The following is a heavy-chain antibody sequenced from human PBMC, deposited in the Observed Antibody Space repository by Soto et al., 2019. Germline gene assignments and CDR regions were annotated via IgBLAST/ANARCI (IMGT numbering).Heavy chain of an antibody. V-gene: IGHV4-39*07. CDR3: ARTGDCSSTSCYAFYYYGMDV. J-gene: IGHJ6*02. D-gene: IGHD2-2*01. CDR2: IYYSGST. CDR1: GDSITSNSYF. Sequence: SETLSLTCTVSGDSITSNSYFWAWIRQPPGKGLEWIGSIYYSGSTYYNPSLKSRVTMSVDTSKNQFSLKLSSVTAVDTAVYYCARTGDCSSTSCYAFYYYGMDVWGQGTTVTVSS.